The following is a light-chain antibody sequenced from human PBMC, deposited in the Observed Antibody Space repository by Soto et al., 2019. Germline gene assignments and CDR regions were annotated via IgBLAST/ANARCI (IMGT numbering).Light chain of an antibody. J-gene: IGKJ5*01. V-gene: IGKV1-9*01. CDR1: QGISGY. Sequence: DIQVTQSPSSLSASVGDRVTITCRASQGISGYLAWYQQKPGKVPKLLIYSTSTLQSGVPSRFSGSASGTEFTLTISSLQPEDFATYYCQQLNTYLITFGQGTRLEIK. CDR2: STS. CDR3: QQLNTYLIT.